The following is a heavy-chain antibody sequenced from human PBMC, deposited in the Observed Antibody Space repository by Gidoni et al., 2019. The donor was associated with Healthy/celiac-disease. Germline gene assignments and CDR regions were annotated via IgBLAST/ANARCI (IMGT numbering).Heavy chain of an antibody. CDR2: IYYSGST. CDR3: ARHGIAVAGHFDY. D-gene: IGHD6-19*01. V-gene: IGHV4-39*01. J-gene: IGHJ4*02. Sequence: QLQLQESGPGLVKPAETLSLTGTVSGGSISSSSYYWGWIRQPPGKGLEWIGSIYYSGSTYYNPSLKSRVTISVDTSKNQFSLKLSSVTAADTAVYYCARHGIAVAGHFDYWGQGTLVTVSS. CDR1: GGSISSSSYY.